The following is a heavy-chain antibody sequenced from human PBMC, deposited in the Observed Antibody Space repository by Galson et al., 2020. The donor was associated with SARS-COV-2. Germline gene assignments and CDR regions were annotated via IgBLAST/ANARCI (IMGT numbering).Heavy chain of an antibody. D-gene: IGHD1-26*01. Sequence: SVKVSCKTSGFRFTASAVQWVRQARGQRLEWIGWIDVGSGKTNYAQKFQERVTITRDMSTTTAYMELSSLRSEDTAVYYCAAFVGNNPAYWGQGTLVSVPS. CDR3: AAFVGNNPAY. CDR1: GFRFTASA. V-gene: IGHV1-58*01. CDR2: IDVGSGKT. J-gene: IGHJ4*02.